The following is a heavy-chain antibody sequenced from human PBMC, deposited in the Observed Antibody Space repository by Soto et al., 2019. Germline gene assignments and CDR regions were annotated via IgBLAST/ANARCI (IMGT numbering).Heavy chain of an antibody. CDR2: INHSGST. Sequence: SETLSLTCAVYVGSFSGYYWSWIRQPPGKGLEWIGEINHSGSTNYNPSLKSRVTISVDTSKNQFSLKLSSVTAADTAVYYCARTYCGGDCYYYYFDYWGQGTLVTVSS. V-gene: IGHV4-34*01. CDR3: ARTYCGGDCYYYYFDY. J-gene: IGHJ4*02. CDR1: VGSFSGYY. D-gene: IGHD2-21*02.